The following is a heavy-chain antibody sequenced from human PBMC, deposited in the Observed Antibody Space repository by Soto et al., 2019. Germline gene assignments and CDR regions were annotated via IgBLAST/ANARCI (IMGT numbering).Heavy chain of an antibody. V-gene: IGHV4-59*01. J-gene: IGHJ5*02. CDR2: IYYSGGT. CDR1: GGSISSYY. Sequence: QVQLQESGPGLVKPSEPLSLTCTVSGGSISSYYWGWIRQPPGKGLEWVGYIYYSGGTNYNPSLKSRVTISVDTSKNQFSLKLSSVTAADTAVYYCARRFSSSGGWFDPWGQGTLVTVSS. D-gene: IGHD6-6*01. CDR3: ARRFSSSGGWFDP.